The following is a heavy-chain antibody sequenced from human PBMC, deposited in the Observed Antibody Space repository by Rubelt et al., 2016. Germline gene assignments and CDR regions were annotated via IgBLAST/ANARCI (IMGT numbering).Heavy chain of an antibody. CDR3: ATSTHSSNWYYDY. CDR1: GFTFSDYA. D-gene: IGHD6-13*01. Sequence: VQVVESGGGLVQPGGSLGLSCSASGFTFSDYAMHWVRQAPGKGLQYVSAISATGDSTSYADSVKGRFTISRDNSRNTLYLQMNSRRAEDTAVYYCATSTHSSNWYYDYWGQGTLVSVSS. CDR2: ISATGDST. J-gene: IGHJ4*02. V-gene: IGHV3-64*04.